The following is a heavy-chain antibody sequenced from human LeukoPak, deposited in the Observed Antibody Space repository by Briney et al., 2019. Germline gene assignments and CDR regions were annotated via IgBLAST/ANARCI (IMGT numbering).Heavy chain of an antibody. CDR2: INPSGGRT. CDR1: GYTFTSYY. D-gene: IGHD2-2*01. V-gene: IGHV1-46*01. CDR3: ARDTTQNVYCSSTSCYLAPFDY. Sequence: ASVKVSCKASGYTFTSYYMHWVRQAPGQGLEWMGIINPSGGRTSYAQKFQGRVTMTRDTSTSTVYMELSSLRSEDTAVYYCARDTTQNVYCSSTSCYLAPFDYWGQGTLVTVSS. J-gene: IGHJ4*02.